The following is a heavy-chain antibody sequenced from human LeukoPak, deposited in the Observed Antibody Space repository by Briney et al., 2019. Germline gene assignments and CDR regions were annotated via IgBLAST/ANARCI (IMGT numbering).Heavy chain of an antibody. CDR3: AREYISGWFDY. J-gene: IGHJ4*02. CDR2: IRPGDGAT. V-gene: IGHV3-48*03. D-gene: IGHD6-19*01. CDR1: GFTFSGYE. Sequence: PGGSLRLSCAASGFTFSGYEIHWVRQAAGKGLEWISGIRPGDGATYYADSVKGRFTISRDNAKNSLFLQLNSLRAEDTAIYYCAREYISGWFDYWGQGTLVTVSS.